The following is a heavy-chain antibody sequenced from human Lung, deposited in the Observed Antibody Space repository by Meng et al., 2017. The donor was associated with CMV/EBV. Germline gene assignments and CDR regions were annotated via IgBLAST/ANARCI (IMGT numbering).Heavy chain of an antibody. Sequence: AASGFTFSDHYMDWVRQASGKGLERVGRTRNKANSYTTAYAASVQGRFTISRDDSKNSLYLQKNSLTTEDTAVYYCAREDIAVVPAAIGGAFDIWGQGXMVTVSS. D-gene: IGHD2-2*01. CDR1: GFTFSDHY. J-gene: IGHJ3*02. CDR3: AREDIAVVPAAIGGAFDI. CDR2: TRNKANSYTT. V-gene: IGHV3-72*01.